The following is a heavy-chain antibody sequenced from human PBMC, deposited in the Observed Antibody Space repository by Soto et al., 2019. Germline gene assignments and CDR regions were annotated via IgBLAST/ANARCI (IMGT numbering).Heavy chain of an antibody. J-gene: IGHJ6*02. D-gene: IGHD3-9*01. V-gene: IGHV4-31*03. CDR2: IYYSGST. CDR3: ARGYYDILTLTGSYKESYYHCMDV. Sequence: SETLSLTCTVSGGSISSGGYYWSWIRQHPGKGLEWIGYIYYSGSTYYNPSLKSRVTISVDTSKNQFSLKLSSVTAADTAVYYCARGYYDILTLTGSYKESYYHCMDVWGQGTTVTVSS. CDR1: GGSISSGGYY.